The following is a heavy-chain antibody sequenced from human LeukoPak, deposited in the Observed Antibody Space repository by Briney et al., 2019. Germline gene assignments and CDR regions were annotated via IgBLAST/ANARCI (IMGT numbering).Heavy chain of an antibody. D-gene: IGHD6-19*01. CDR1: GGTLSSYA. Sequence: ASVKVSCKASGGTLSSYAISWVRQAPGQGLEWMGGIIPIFGTANYAQKFQGRVTITTDESTSTAYMELSSLRSEDTAVYYCATEQWLARGYFDYWGQGTLVTVSS. V-gene: IGHV1-69*05. CDR2: IIPIFGTA. CDR3: ATEQWLARGYFDY. J-gene: IGHJ4*02.